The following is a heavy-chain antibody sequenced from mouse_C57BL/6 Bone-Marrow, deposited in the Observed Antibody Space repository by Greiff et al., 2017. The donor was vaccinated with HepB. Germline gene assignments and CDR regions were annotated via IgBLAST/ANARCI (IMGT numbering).Heavy chain of an antibody. J-gene: IGHJ3*01. Sequence: QVQLQQPGAELVRPGTSVKLSCKASGYTFTNYWMHWVKQRPGQGLEWIGVIDPSDSYTNYNQKFKGKATLTVDTSSSTAYMQLSSLTSEDSAVYYCARENYYAPFAYWGQGTLVTVSA. CDR3: ARENYYAPFAY. CDR2: IDPSDSYT. CDR1: GYTFTNYW. V-gene: IGHV1-59*01. D-gene: IGHD1-1*01.